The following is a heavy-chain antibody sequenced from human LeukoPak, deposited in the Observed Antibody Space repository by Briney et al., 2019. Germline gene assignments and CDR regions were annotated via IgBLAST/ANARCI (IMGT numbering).Heavy chain of an antibody. Sequence: GASVKVSCKASGYTFTSYGISWVRQAPGQGLEWMGWISAYNGNTNYAQKLQGRVTMTTDTSTSTAYMELSSLRSEDTAVYYCARAEGGMVRGVMGYWGQGTLVTVSS. CDR2: ISAYNGNT. CDR3: ARAEGGMVRGVMGY. D-gene: IGHD3-10*01. V-gene: IGHV1-18*01. CDR1: GYTFTSYG. J-gene: IGHJ4*02.